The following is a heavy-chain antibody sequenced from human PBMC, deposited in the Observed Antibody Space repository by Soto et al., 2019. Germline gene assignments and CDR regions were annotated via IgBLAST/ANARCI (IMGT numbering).Heavy chain of an antibody. Sequence: GGSLRLSCAASGFTFSSYSMNWVRQAPGKGLEWVSYISSSSTIYYADSVKGRFTISRDNAKNSLYLQMNSLRDEDTAVYYCAGLRWLLYGMDVWGPGTTVTVSS. J-gene: IGHJ6*02. D-gene: IGHD1-26*01. V-gene: IGHV3-48*02. CDR1: GFTFSSYS. CDR2: ISSSSTI. CDR3: AGLRWLLYGMDV.